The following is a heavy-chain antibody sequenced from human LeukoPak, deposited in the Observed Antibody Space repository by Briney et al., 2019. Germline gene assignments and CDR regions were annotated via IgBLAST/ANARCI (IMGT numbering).Heavy chain of an antibody. J-gene: IGHJ5*02. V-gene: IGHV3-43*02. CDR3: VIVDRSDGRWGRFDP. CDR1: GFTFDDCA. CDR2: ISGDGSST. D-gene: IGHD3-22*01. Sequence: PGGSLRLSCAASGFTFDDCAMHWVRQAPGKGLEWVSLISGDGSSTYYAASVKGRFTISRDNSKNSLYLQMNSLRPEDTAFYYRVIVDRSDGRWGRFDPWGQGTLVTVSS.